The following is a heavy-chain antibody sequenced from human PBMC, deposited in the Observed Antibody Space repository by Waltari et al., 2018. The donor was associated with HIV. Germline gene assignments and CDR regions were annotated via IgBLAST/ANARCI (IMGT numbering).Heavy chain of an antibody. D-gene: IGHD3-22*01. CDR1: GASISDHY. V-gene: IGHV4-59*11. J-gene: IGHJ4*02. CDR2: VHYTGTT. Sequence: QVHLQESGPGLVKPSETLSLPCSVSGASISDHYWSWIRQTPGKGLEWIGNVHYTGTTKYNPSLMSRVAISVDTSQAQFSLRLNSVTAADTAVYYCARVKAYYYDNSGFYFFDYWGRGSLVTVSS. CDR3: ARVKAYYYDNSGFYFFDY.